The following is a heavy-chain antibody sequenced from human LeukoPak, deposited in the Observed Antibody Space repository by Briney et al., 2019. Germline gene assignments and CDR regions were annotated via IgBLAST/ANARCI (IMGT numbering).Heavy chain of an antibody. CDR2: ISYDGGNK. CDR1: GFTFSSYA. D-gene: IGHD4-17*01. CDR3: ARDDRGSTTVTTKLDY. J-gene: IGHJ4*02. Sequence: PGGSLRLSCAASGFTFSSYAMHWVRQAPGKGLEWVAVISYDGGNKYYADSVKGRFTISRDNSKNTLYLQMNSLRAEDTAVYYCARDDRGSTTVTTKLDYWGQGTLVTVSS. V-gene: IGHV3-30*04.